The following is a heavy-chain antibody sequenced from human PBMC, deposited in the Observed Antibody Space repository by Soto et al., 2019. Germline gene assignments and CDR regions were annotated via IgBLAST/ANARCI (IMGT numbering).Heavy chain of an antibody. CDR1: GFTFSSYG. V-gene: IGHV3-33*01. J-gene: IGHJ4*02. Sequence: QVQLVESGGGVVQPGRSLRLSCAASGFTFSSYGMHWVRQAPGKGLEWVAVIWYDGSNKYYADSVKGRFTISRDNSKNTLYLQMNSLRAEDKAVYYCAISGWGPFDYWGQGTLVTVSS. D-gene: IGHD2-21*02. CDR3: AISGWGPFDY. CDR2: IWYDGSNK.